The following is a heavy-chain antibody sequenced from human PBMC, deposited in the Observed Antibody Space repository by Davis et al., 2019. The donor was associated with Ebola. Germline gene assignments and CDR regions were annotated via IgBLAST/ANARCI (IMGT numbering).Heavy chain of an antibody. V-gene: IGHV4-39*02. CDR1: GGSISNSNKY. CDR3: AREGGDIYSGYV. J-gene: IGHJ4*02. D-gene: IGHD5-12*01. Sequence: MPSETLSLTCTVSGGSISNSNKYWGWIRQPPGKGLEWVGSVYYSGTTYYNPSLKSRVTISLDTSKNQFSLRLTSVSTADTAVYYCAREGGDIYSGYVWDQGILVTVSS. CDR2: VYYSGTT.